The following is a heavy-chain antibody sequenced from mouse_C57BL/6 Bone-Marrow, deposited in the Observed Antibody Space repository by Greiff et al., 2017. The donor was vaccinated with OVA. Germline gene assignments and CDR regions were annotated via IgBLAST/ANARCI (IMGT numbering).Heavy chain of an antibody. CDR1: GYTFTSYW. V-gene: IGHV1-69*01. D-gene: IGHD2-5*01. Sequence: QVQLQQSGAELVMPGASVKLSCKASGYTFTSYWMHWVKQRPGQGLEWIGEIDPSDSYTNYNQKFKGKSTLTVDKSSSTAYMQLSSLTSEDSAVYYCARDYSNYVDYFDYWGQGTTLTVSS. CDR3: ARDYSNYVDYFDY. J-gene: IGHJ2*01. CDR2: IDPSDSYT.